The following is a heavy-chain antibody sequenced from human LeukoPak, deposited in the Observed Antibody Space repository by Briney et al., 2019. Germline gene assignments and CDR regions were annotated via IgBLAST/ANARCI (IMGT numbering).Heavy chain of an antibody. V-gene: IGHV4-59*01. Sequence: SETLSLTCTVSGGSISSYYWSWIRQPPGKGLEWIGYIYYSGSTNYNPSLKSRVTISVDTSKNQFSLKLTSVTAADTAVYYRARDDPIVGAYFDYWGQGTLVTVSS. CDR1: GGSISSYY. D-gene: IGHD1-26*01. CDR3: ARDDPIVGAYFDY. J-gene: IGHJ4*02. CDR2: IYYSGST.